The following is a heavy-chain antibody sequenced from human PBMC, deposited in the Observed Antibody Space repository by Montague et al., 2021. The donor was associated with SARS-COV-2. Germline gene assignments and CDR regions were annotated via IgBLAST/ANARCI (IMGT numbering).Heavy chain of an antibody. D-gene: IGHD6-19*01. V-gene: IGHV4-59*01. CDR2: SGRT. J-gene: IGHJ4*02. CDR3: AGTEGSGRYREVDY. Sequence: SGRTDYNPSLRSRVTISVDTSENQFSLKLTSVTAADTAVYYCAGTEGSGRYREVDYWGQGTLGNGS.